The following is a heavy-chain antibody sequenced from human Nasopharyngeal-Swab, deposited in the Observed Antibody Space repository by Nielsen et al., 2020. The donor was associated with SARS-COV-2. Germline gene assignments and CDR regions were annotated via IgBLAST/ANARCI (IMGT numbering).Heavy chain of an antibody. D-gene: IGHD3-22*01. CDR2: IYYSGST. Sequence: SETLSLTCTVSGGSVSSDNYYWSWIRQSPGKGLEWIGYIYYSGSTNYNPSLKSRVTISVDRSKNQFSLKLSSVTAADTAVYYCAREKYYYDSSGYYRWFDPWGQGTLVTVSS. CDR3: AREKYYYDSSGYYRWFDP. V-gene: IGHV4-61*01. CDR1: GGSVSSDNYY. J-gene: IGHJ5*02.